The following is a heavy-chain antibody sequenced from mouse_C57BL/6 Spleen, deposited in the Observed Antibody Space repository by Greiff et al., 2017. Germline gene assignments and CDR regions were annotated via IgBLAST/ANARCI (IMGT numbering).Heavy chain of an antibody. D-gene: IGHD1-1*01. CDR3: ARYYGSRYWED. CDR2: IYPRSGNT. J-gene: IGHJ2*01. Sequence: VQLQQSGAELARPGASVKLSCKASGYTFTSYCISWVKQRTGQGLEWIGKIYPRSGNTYYTEKFKGKATLTANKSSSTADMELRSLTAEDSAGYFCARYYGSRYWEDWGPGTTLTGSS. CDR1: GYTFTSYC. V-gene: IGHV1-81*01.